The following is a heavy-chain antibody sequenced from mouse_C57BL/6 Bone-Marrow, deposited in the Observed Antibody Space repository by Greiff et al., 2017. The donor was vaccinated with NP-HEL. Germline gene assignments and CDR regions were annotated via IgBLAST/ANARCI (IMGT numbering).Heavy chain of an antibody. CDR3: ARRWYYAMDY. CDR1: GFTFSDYY. D-gene: IGHD1-1*02. V-gene: IGHV5-12*01. CDR2: ISNGGGST. Sequence: EVHLVESGGGLVQPGGSLKLSCAASGFTFSDYYMYWVRQTPEKRLEWVAYISNGGGSTYYPDTVKGRFTISRDNAKNPLYLQMSRLKSEDTAMYYCARRWYYAMDYWGQGTSVTVSS. J-gene: IGHJ4*01.